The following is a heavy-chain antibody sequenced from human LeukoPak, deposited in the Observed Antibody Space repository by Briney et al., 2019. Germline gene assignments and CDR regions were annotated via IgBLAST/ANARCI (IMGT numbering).Heavy chain of an antibody. Sequence: SETLSLTCTVSGGSISSYYWSWVRQPAGKGLEWIGRIYTSGSTNYNPSLKSRVTMSVDTSKNQFSLKLSSVTAADTAVYYCAREGGDYGGNSQFWYFDLWGRGTLVTVSS. J-gene: IGHJ2*01. CDR1: GGSISSYY. CDR3: AREGGDYGGNSQFWYFDL. V-gene: IGHV4-4*07. D-gene: IGHD4-23*01. CDR2: IYTSGST.